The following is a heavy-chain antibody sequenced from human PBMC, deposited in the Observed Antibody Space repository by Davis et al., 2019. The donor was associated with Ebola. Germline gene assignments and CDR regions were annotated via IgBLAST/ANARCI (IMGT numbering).Heavy chain of an antibody. CDR3: ARWGDRGDYQGDAFNI. V-gene: IGHV3-7*03. CDR2: IKQDGSEK. CDR1: GFTFSSYW. J-gene: IGHJ3*02. Sequence: PGGSLRLSCAASGFTFSSYWMSWVRQAPGKGLEWVANIKQDGSEKYYVDSVKGRSTISRDNAKNSLYLQMNSLRAENTALYYCARWGDRGDYQGDAFNIWGQGTMVTVSP. D-gene: IGHD4-17*01.